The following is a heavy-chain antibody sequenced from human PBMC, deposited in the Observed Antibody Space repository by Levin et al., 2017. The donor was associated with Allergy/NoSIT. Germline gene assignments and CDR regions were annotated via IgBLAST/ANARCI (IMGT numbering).Heavy chain of an antibody. Sequence: GGSLRLSCAASGFTFSGSAMHWVRQASGKGLEWVGRIRSKANSYATAYAASVKGRFTISRDDSKNTAYLQMNSLKTEDTAVYYCTRLGEMSPFYYGMDVWGQGTTVTVSS. V-gene: IGHV3-73*01. J-gene: IGHJ6*02. CDR3: TRLGEMSPFYYGMDV. CDR2: IRSKANSYAT. CDR1: GFTFSGSA. D-gene: IGHD3-10*01.